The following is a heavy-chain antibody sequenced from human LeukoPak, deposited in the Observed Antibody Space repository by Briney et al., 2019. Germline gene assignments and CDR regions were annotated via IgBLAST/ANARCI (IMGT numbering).Heavy chain of an antibody. CDR2: ILHDGSKK. V-gene: IGHV3-30*18. Sequence: GGSLRLSCAASGFTFSGYAMHWARQAPGKGLEWVAVILHDGSKKYYVDSVKGRFTISRDNSINTLFLQLDSLRPEDSAVYYCAKTPTNWYTLDYWGQGTLVTVSS. D-gene: IGHD2-2*02. J-gene: IGHJ4*02. CDR1: GFTFSGYA. CDR3: AKTPTNWYTLDY.